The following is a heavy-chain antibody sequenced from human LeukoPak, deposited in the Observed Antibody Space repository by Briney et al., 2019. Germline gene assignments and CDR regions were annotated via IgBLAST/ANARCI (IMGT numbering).Heavy chain of an antibody. CDR3: AREPGTYDSRGVYDY. CDR1: GGSISSYY. CDR2: IYYSGST. D-gene: IGHD3-22*01. V-gene: IGHV4-59*01. J-gene: IGHJ4*02. Sequence: PSETLSLTCTVSGGSISSYYWSWIRQPPGKGLEWIGYIYYSGSTNYNPSLKSRVTISVDTSKNQFSLKLSSVTAADTAVYYCAREPGTYDSRGVYDYWGQGTLVTVSS.